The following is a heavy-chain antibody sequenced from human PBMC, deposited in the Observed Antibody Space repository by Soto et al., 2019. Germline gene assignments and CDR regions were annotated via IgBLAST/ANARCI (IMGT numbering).Heavy chain of an antibody. Sequence: EVQLVESGGGLVKPGGSLRLSCAASGFTFSSYSMNWVRQAPGKGLEWVSSISSSSSYIYYADSVKGRFTISRDNAKNSLYLQMNSLRAEDTAVYYCARDSPSLVGEQWQVLYYYGMDVWGQGTTVTVSS. CDR2: ISSSSSYI. CDR3: ARDSPSLVGEQWQVLYYYGMDV. J-gene: IGHJ6*02. D-gene: IGHD6-19*01. CDR1: GFTFSSYS. V-gene: IGHV3-21*01.